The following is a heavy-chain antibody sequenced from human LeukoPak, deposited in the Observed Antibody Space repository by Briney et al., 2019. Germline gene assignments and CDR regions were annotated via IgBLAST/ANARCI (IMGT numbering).Heavy chain of an antibody. V-gene: IGHV1-24*01. Sequence: ASVKVSCKVSGYTLTELSMHWVRQAPGKGLEWMGGFDPEDGETIYAQKFQGRVTMTEDTSTDTAYMELSSLRSEDTAVYYCATRYYYDSSGVFDYWGQGTLVTVSS. J-gene: IGHJ4*02. CDR3: ATRYYYDSSGVFDY. CDR1: GYTLTELS. D-gene: IGHD3-22*01. CDR2: FDPEDGET.